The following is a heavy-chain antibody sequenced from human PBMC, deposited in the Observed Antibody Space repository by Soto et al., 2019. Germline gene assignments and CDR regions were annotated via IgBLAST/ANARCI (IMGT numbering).Heavy chain of an antibody. V-gene: IGHV3-23*04. CDR1: GVIFGDYA. J-gene: IGHJ4*02. D-gene: IGHD2-2*01. CDR2: VRGSNDNT. CDR3: AKDWTQLDY. Sequence: EVQLVESGGNLVQPGGSLRLSCAASGVIFGDYAMSWVRQAPGKGLEWLSLVRGSNDNTYYADSVRGRFTISRDNSRNTLYLQINSLRVDDRAIYYCAKDWTQLDYWGQGTLVTVSS.